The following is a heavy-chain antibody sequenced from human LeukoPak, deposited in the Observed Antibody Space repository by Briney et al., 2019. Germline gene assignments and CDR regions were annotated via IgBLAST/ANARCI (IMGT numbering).Heavy chain of an antibody. V-gene: IGHV3-23*01. D-gene: IGHD2-2*01. CDR1: GFTFGTYA. CDR3: AKAHSTSWYHLAGS. CDR2: ISGSGGTT. J-gene: IGHJ5*02. Sequence: GGSLRLSCAASGFTFGTYAMSWVRQAPEKGLEWVSXISGSGGTTKYADSVNGRFTISRDNSKNTLYLQMNSLSADDTAVYYCAKAHSTSWYHLAGSWGQGTLVTVSS.